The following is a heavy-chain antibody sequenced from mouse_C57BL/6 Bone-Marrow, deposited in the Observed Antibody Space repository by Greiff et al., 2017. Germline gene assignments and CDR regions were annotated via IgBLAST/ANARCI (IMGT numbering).Heavy chain of an antibody. CDR1: GYTFTSYG. CDR3: PRARYWYFDV. Sequence: QVQLQQSGAELARPGASVKLSCKASGYTFTSYGISWVKQRTGQGLEWIGEIYPRSGNTYYNEKFKGKATLTADKSSSTAYMELRSLTSEDSAVYFCPRARYWYFDVWGTGTTVTVSS. V-gene: IGHV1-81*01. CDR2: IYPRSGNT. J-gene: IGHJ1*03.